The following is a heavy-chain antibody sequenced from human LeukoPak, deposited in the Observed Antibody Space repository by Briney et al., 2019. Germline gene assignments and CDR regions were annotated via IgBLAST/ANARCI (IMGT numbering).Heavy chain of an antibody. Sequence: GGSLRLSCAASGFTFSSYSMNWVRQAPGKGLEWVSSISSSSSYIYYADSVKGRFTISRDNSKNTLYLQMNSLRAEDTAVYYCARVPCYYDSSGYCTYFDYWGQGTLVTVSS. J-gene: IGHJ4*02. V-gene: IGHV3-21*01. CDR3: ARVPCYYDSSGYCTYFDY. CDR2: ISSSSSYI. D-gene: IGHD3-22*01. CDR1: GFTFSSYS.